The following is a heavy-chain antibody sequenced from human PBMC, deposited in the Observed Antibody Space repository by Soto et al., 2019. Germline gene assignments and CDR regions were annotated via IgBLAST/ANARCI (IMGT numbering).Heavy chain of an antibody. D-gene: IGHD3-10*01. Sequence: GGSLRLSCAASGFTVSSNYMSWVRQAPGKGLEWVSVIYSGGSTYYADSVKGRFTISRDNSKNTLYLQMNSLRAEDTAVYYCAKDMVRGVIYYYGMDVWGQGTTVTVSS. CDR2: IYSGGST. V-gene: IGHV3-66*01. CDR1: GFTVSSNY. J-gene: IGHJ6*02. CDR3: AKDMVRGVIYYYGMDV.